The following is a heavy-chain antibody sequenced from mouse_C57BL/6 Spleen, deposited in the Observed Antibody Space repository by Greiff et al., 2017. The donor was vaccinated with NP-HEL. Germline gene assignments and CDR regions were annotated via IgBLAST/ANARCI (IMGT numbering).Heavy chain of an antibody. V-gene: IGHV7-3*01. D-gene: IGHD4-1*01. J-gene: IGHJ4*01. CDR1: GFTFTDYY. CDR3: ARANWEGDGAMDY. CDR2: IRNKANGYTT. Sequence: EVMLVESGGGLVQPGGSLSLSCAASGFTFTDYYMSWVRQPPGKALEWLGFIRNKANGYTTEYSASVKGRFTISRDNSQSILYLQMNALRAEDSATYYCARANWEGDGAMDYWGQGTSVTVSS.